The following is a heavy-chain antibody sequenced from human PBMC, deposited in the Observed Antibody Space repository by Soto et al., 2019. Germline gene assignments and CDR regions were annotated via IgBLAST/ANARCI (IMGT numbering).Heavy chain of an antibody. D-gene: IGHD1-26*01. CDR1: GFTFSSYS. Sequence: PGGSLRLSCAVSGFTFSSYSMTWVRQAPGKGLEWVSAISGSGGSTYYADSVKGRFTISRDNSKNTLYLQMNSLRAEDTAVYYCAKTPIVGATRPYYFDYWGQGTLVTVSS. V-gene: IGHV3-23*01. CDR2: ISGSGGST. CDR3: AKTPIVGATRPYYFDY. J-gene: IGHJ4*02.